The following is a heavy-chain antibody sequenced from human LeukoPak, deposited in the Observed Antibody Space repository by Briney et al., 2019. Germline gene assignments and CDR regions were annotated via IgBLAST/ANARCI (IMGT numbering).Heavy chain of an antibody. CDR2: ISESGGAT. J-gene: IGHJ4*02. CDR3: ATVGVGWVAFEY. D-gene: IGHD3-16*01. CDR1: GFMFSHSA. Sequence: QTGGSLRLSCAASGFMFSHSAMTWVRQTPGKGLEWVSGISESGGATYYAGSAKGRFTISRDNSKNTLYLKMNSLRNDDTAVYYCATVGVGWVAFEYWGQGALVTVSS. V-gene: IGHV3-23*01.